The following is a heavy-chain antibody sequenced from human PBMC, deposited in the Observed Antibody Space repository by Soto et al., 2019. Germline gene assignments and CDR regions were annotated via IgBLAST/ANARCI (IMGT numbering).Heavy chain of an antibody. CDR3: ARGTRGAYCGGDCYPQRLDP. V-gene: IGHV4-30-4*01. CDR2: IYYSGST. D-gene: IGHD2-21*02. CDR1: GGSISSGDYY. Sequence: PSETLSLTCTVSGGSISSGDYYWSWIPHPPGKGLEWIGYIYYSGSTYYNPSLKSRVTISVDTSKNQFSLKLSSVTAADTAVYYCARGTRGAYCGGDCYPQRLDPWGQGTLVSVSS. J-gene: IGHJ5*02.